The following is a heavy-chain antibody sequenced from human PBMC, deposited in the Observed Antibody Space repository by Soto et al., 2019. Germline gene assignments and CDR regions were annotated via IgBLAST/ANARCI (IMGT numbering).Heavy chain of an antibody. CDR1: GGPISSGGYS. J-gene: IGHJ4*02. CDR2: ISQSGSA. Sequence: KSSETLSLTCVVSGGPISSGGYSWTWIRQPPGRGLEWIGYISQSGSADYNPSLKSRVTISVDTSKNQFSLRLSSVTAADTAVYYCARDRNGLGGIDFWGQGILVTSPQ. CDR3: ARDRNGLGGIDF. D-gene: IGHD1-1*01. V-gene: IGHV4-30-2*01.